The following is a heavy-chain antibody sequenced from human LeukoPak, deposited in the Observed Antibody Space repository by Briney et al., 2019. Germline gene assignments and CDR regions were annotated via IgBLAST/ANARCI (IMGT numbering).Heavy chain of an antibody. CDR1: GYTLTELS. V-gene: IGHV1-24*01. Sequence: GASVKVSCKVSGYTLTELSMHWVRQAPGKGLEWMGGFDPEDGETIYAQKFQGRVTMTEDTSTDTAYMELSSLRSEDTAVYYCARGGPRITIFGVDYYYYYGMVVWGQGTTVTVSS. CDR2: FDPEDGET. D-gene: IGHD3-3*01. J-gene: IGHJ6*02. CDR3: ARGGPRITIFGVDYYYYYGMVV.